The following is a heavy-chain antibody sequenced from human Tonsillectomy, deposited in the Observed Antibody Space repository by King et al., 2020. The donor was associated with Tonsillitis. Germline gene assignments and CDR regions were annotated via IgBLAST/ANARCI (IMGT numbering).Heavy chain of an antibody. CDR3: AKGTLDYFYYGMDV. V-gene: IGHV3-30*02. J-gene: IGHJ6*02. CDR1: GFTFSSYG. CDR2: IRYDGSNK. Sequence: VQLVESGGGVVQPGGSLRLSCAASGFTFSSYGTHWVRQAPGKGLEWMAFIRYDGSNKYYADSVKGRFTISRDNSKNTLYLQMNSLRAEDTAVYYCAKGTLDYFYYGMDVWGQGATVTVSS.